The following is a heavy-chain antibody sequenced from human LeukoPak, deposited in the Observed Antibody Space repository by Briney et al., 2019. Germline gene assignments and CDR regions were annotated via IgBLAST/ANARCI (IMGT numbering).Heavy chain of an antibody. V-gene: IGHV3-23*01. CDR1: GLTFSRYA. J-gene: IGHJ4*02. CDR2: ISESGSGT. Sequence: PGGSLRLSCAVSGLTFSRYAMSWVRQAPGKGLEWVSAISESGSGTYYADSVKGRFTISRDNSKDTLSLQMNSLRVEDTAVYYCAKDIAQGYTFGSIEQDYWGQGTLVTVSS. CDR3: AKDIAQGYTFGSIEQDY. D-gene: IGHD5-18*01.